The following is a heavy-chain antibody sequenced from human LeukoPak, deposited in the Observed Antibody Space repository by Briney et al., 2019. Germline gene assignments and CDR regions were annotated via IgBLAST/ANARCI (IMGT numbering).Heavy chain of an antibody. CDR1: GFTVSSNY. CDR2: IYSGGST. V-gene: IGHV3-66*04. CDR3: ARLAVAYFDS. D-gene: IGHD5-12*01. Sequence: GGSLRLSCAASGFTVSSNYMGWVRQAPGKGLERVSVIYSGGSTYYPDSVKGRFTISRDNSKNTLYLEMNSLRAEDTAVYYCARLAVAYFDSWGQGTLVTVSS. J-gene: IGHJ4*02.